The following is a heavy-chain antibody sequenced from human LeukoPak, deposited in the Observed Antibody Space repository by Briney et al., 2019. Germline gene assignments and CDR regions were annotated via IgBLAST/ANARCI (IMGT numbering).Heavy chain of an antibody. J-gene: IGHJ4*02. Sequence: GGALRLSCAASRFTFSSYEMNWVRQAPGKGLEWVSYISSSGSPIYYADSVKGRFTISRDNDKNSLYLQMNSLRADDTAFYYCARVEYSEYSFDYWGQGTLVSVSS. CDR2: ISSSGSPI. V-gene: IGHV3-48*03. CDR1: RFTFSSYE. D-gene: IGHD1-26*01. CDR3: ARVEYSEYSFDY.